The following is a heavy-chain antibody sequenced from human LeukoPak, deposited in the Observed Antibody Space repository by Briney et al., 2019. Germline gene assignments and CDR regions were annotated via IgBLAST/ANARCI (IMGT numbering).Heavy chain of an antibody. CDR1: GGSFSGYY. J-gene: IGHJ3*02. V-gene: IGHV4-34*01. CDR2: INHSGST. Sequence: SETLSLTCAVYGGSFSGYYWSWIRQPPGKGLEWIGEINHSGSTNYNPSLKSRVTISVDTSKNQFSLKLSSVTAADTAVYYCARLGGYSGYDSADAFDIWGQGTMVTVSS. D-gene: IGHD5-12*01. CDR3: ARLGGYSGYDSADAFDI.